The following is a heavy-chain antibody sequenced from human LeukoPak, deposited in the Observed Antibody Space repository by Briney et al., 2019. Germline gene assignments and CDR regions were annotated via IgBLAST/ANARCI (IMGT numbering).Heavy chain of an antibody. Sequence: GGSLRLSCAASGFSVISNYMSWVRQAPGKGLEWVSVIYSGGSTYYADSVKGRFTISRDNAMNTLYLQMSSLRDEDTAVYYCATADGSGSYLEAFDVWGQGTLVTVSS. V-gene: IGHV3-53*01. D-gene: IGHD3-10*01. CDR2: IYSGGST. CDR1: GFSVISNY. J-gene: IGHJ3*01. CDR3: ATADGSGSYLEAFDV.